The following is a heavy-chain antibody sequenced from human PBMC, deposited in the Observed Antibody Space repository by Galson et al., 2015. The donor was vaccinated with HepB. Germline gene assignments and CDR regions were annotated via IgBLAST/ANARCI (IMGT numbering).Heavy chain of an antibody. CDR1: GGSFSGYY. D-gene: IGHD4-23*01. V-gene: IGHV4-34*01. CDR3: ARGRRYGGKVFDY. J-gene: IGHJ4*02. Sequence: SLTCAVYGGSFSGYYWSWIRQPPGKGLEWIGEINHSGSTNYNPSLKSRVTISVDTSKNQFSLKLSSVTAADTAVYYCARGRRYGGKVFDYWGQGTLVTVSS. CDR2: INHSGST.